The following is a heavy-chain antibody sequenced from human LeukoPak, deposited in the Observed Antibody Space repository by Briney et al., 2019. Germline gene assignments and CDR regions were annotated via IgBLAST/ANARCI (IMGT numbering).Heavy chain of an antibody. D-gene: IGHD6-25*01. V-gene: IGHV3-23*01. CDR1: GFSFSSYG. J-gene: IGHJ4*02. CDR2: ISGSGDIT. CDR3: ARRSKSSAIWYYFDY. Sequence: PGGSLRLSCAASGFSFSSYGINWVRQAPGKGLEWVSCISGSGDITYYADSVKGRFTISRDNSRNTLYLQMNSLRAEDTAVYYCARRSKSSAIWYYFDYWGQGTLVTVSS.